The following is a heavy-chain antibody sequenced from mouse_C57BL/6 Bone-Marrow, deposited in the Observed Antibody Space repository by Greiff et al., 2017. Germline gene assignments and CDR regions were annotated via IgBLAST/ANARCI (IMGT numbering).Heavy chain of an antibody. J-gene: IGHJ3*01. D-gene: IGHD1-1*01. V-gene: IGHV10-1*01. CDR2: IRSKSNNYAT. CDR3: VRHYYGSSPSFAY. Sequence: EVHLVESGGGLVQPKGSLKLSCAASGFSFNTYAMNWVRQAPGKGLEWVARIRSKSNNYATYYADSVKDRFTISRDDSESMLYLQMNNLKTEDTAMYYCVRHYYGSSPSFAYWGQGTLVTVSA. CDR1: GFSFNTYA.